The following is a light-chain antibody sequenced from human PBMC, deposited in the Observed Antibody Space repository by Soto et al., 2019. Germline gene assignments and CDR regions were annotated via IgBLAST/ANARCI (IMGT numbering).Light chain of an antibody. CDR1: SSLIGATSG. Sequence: QSVLTQPPSVSGAPGQRVTISCTGSSSLIGATSGVYWFQHLPGTAPRLLIYGNKHRPSGIPDRFSASKSGTSASLAITGLQAEDEADYYCHSYDSNLNNSYVFGTGTQLTVL. CDR3: HSYDSNLNNSYV. V-gene: IGLV1-40*01. CDR2: GNK. J-gene: IGLJ1*01.